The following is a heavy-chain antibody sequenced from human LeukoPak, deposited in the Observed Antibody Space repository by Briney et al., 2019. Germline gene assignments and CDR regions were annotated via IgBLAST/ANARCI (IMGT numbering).Heavy chain of an antibody. CDR3: AVVGATTRAWDY. D-gene: IGHD1-26*01. V-gene: IGHV4-39*01. Sequence: LEPLSLPCTVSGGSLSSSSYYWGWIRQPPGKGLEWIGSIYYSGSTYYNPSLKSRVTISVDTSKSQFSLKLSSVTAADTAVYYCAVVGATTRAWDYWGQGTLVTVSS. J-gene: IGHJ4*02. CDR1: GGSLSSSSYY. CDR2: IYYSGST.